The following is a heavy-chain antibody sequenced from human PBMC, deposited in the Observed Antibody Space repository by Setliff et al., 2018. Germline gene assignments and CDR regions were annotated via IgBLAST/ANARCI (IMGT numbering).Heavy chain of an antibody. CDR2: IXXXXXX. D-gene: IGHD2-2*01. Sequence: SETLSLTCAVYGGSFSGYYWSWIRQPPGKXLEXIGXIXXXXXXXXSPSLKSRXXISVDTSKNQFSLKLTSVTAADTAVYYCARGYCSSPSCFFAGWFDPWGQGTLVTVSS. J-gene: IGHJ5*02. CDR3: ARGYCSSPSCFFAGWFDP. V-gene: IGHV4-34*01. CDR1: GGSFSGYY.